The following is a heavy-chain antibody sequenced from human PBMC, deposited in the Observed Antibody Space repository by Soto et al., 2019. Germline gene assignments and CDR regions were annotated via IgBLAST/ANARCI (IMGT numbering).Heavy chain of an antibody. J-gene: IGHJ5*02. V-gene: IGHV4-39*01. CDR3: ARHVRPDIVVVPAAIRVGWFDP. CDR2: IYYSGST. D-gene: IGHD2-2*02. CDR1: GGSISSSSYY. Sequence: TSETLSLTCTVSGGSISSSSYYWGWIRQPPGKGLEWIGSIYYSGSTYYNPSLKSRVTISVDTSKNQFSLKLSSVTAADTAVYYCARHVRPDIVVVPAAIRVGWFDPWGQGTLVTVSS.